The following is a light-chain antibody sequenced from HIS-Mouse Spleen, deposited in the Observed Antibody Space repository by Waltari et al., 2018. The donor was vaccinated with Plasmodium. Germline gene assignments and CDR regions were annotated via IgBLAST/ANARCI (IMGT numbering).Light chain of an antibody. CDR2: DAA. CDR3: QQRSNWPIT. Sequence: EIVLTQSPATLSLSPGERATLSCRASQSVSSYFAWYQQKPGQAPRLPIYDAANRATGIPARFSCSGSGTDFTLTISSLEPEDFAVYYCQQRSNWPITFGQGTRLEIK. J-gene: IGKJ5*01. V-gene: IGKV3-11*01. CDR1: QSVSSY.